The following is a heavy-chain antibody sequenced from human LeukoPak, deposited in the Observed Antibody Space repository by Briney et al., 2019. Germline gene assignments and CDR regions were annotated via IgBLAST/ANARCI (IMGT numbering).Heavy chain of an antibody. CDR1: GGSISSYY. J-gene: IGHJ4*02. V-gene: IGHV4-59*12. CDR3: ASEDFWSGYNYFDY. CDR2: IYYSGST. Sequence: SETLSLTCTVSGGSISSYYWSWIRQPPGKGLEWIGYIYYSGSTNYNPSLKSRVTISVDTSKNQFSLKLSSVTAADTAVYYCASEDFWSGYNYFDYWGQGALVTVSS. D-gene: IGHD3-3*01.